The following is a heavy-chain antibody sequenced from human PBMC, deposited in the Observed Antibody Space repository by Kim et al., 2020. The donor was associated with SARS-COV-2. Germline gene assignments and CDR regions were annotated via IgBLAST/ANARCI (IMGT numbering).Heavy chain of an antibody. V-gene: IGHV3-23*01. CDR1: GVTISSYA. Sequence: GGSLRLSCAASGVTISSYAFSWVRQAPGKGLEWVSAISDSGGRTFYADSVKGRFTISRDNSKNALYLQMNSLRAEDTALYYCAKGGDGSGTHSPFDPWGQGTLVTVSS. J-gene: IGHJ5*02. D-gene: IGHD3-10*01. CDR3: AKGGDGSGTHSPFDP. CDR2: ISDSGGRT.